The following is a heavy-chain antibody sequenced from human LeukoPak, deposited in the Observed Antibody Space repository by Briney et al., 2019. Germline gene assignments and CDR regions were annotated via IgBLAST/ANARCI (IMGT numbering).Heavy chain of an antibody. V-gene: IGHV3-74*01. CDR3: AGGYSGYRSDY. Sequence: GGSLRLSCAASGFIFSNYWMHWVRQAPGKGTVWVSRIKSDGTTTNYADSVKGRFTISRDNAKNTLYLQMNGLRVEDTAVYYCAGGYSGYRSDYWGQGTLVTVSS. CDR1: GFIFSNYW. D-gene: IGHD5-12*01. CDR2: IKSDGTTT. J-gene: IGHJ4*02.